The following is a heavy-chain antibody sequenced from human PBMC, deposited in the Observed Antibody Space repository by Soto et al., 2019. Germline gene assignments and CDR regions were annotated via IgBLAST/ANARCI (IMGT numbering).Heavy chain of an antibody. CDR3: ASFTHILVPTDSIVF. V-gene: IGHV1-18*01. J-gene: IGHJ3*01. CDR2: ISAYNGNT. CDR1: GYTFTSYG. D-gene: IGHD2-21*01. Sequence: ASVKVSCKASGYTFTSYGISWVRQAPGQGLEWMGWISAYNGNTNYAQKLQGRVTMTTDTSTSTAYMELRSLRSDDTAVYYCASFTHILVPTDSIVFWGQGTMVTV.